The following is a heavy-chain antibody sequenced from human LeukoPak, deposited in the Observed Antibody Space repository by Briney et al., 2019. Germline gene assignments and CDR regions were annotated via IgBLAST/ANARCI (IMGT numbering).Heavy chain of an antibody. Sequence: PGGSLRLSCAVSGITLSNYGMSWVRQAPGKGLERVAGISDRGSRTNYADSVKGRFTISTDHPKNTPYLQMNSLRAEDTAVYFCAKRGVVIRVILVGFHKEAYYFDSWGQGAMVTVSS. J-gene: IGHJ4*02. CDR1: GITLSNYG. V-gene: IGHV3-23*01. CDR2: ISDRGSRT. D-gene: IGHD3-22*01. CDR3: AKRGVVIRVILVGFHKEAYYFDS.